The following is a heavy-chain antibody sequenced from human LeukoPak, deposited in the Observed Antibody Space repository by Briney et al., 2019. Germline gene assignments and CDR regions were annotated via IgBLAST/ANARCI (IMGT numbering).Heavy chain of an antibody. J-gene: IGHJ4*02. CDR1: GGSFSSYY. Sequence: SETLSLTCAVYGGSFSSYYWGWIRQPPGKGLEWIGSIYYSGSTYYNPSLKSRVTISVDTSKNQFSLKLSSVTAADTAVYYCASKRRLSYFDYWGQGTLVTVSS. CDR3: ASKRRLSYFDY. V-gene: IGHV4-39*07. D-gene: IGHD4/OR15-4a*01. CDR2: IYYSGST.